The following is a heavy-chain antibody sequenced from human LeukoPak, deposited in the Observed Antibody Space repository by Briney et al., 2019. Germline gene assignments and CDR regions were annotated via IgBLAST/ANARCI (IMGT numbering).Heavy chain of an antibody. Sequence: SETLSLTCTVSGGSVSSYYWSWIRQPPGKGLEWIGYIYYSGSTNYNPSLKSRVTISVDTSKNQFSLKLSSVTAANTAVYYCARAWGLEDYWGQGTLVTVSS. CDR1: GGSVSSYY. CDR2: IYYSGST. J-gene: IGHJ4*02. V-gene: IGHV4-59*02. D-gene: IGHD3-16*01. CDR3: ARAWGLEDY.